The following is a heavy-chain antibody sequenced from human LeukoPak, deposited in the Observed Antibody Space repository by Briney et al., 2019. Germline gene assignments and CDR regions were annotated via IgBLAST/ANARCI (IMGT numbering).Heavy chain of an antibody. D-gene: IGHD3-3*01. CDR3: ARHTPYIDFWSGFFTPFDH. V-gene: IGHV4-39*01. CDR1: GGSISTSGRY. CDR2: MYDGGNA. Sequence: PSETRSLTCTVSGGSISTSGRYWGWIRQPPGKGLEWIGSMYDGGNAQYNPSLKSRVSMSVDTSKNQFSLKLTSVTAADTAVFYCARHTPYIDFWSGFFTPFDHWGQGILVTVSS. J-gene: IGHJ4*02.